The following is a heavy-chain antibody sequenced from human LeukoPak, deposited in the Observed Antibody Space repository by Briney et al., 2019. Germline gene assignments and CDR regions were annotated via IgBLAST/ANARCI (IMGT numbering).Heavy chain of an antibody. J-gene: IGHJ6*02. CDR1: GVTLSTYA. CDR2: ISGSDAST. Sequence: GGSLRLSCAASGVTLSTYAMSWVRQAPGKGLEWVSGISGSDASTFYADSVMGRFTISRDNSMNTLYLQMNNVRAEDAAIYFCARRGSEWNSYFYPMDVWGQGTTVTVSS. CDR3: ARRGSEWNSYFYPMDV. D-gene: IGHD3-3*01. V-gene: IGHV3-23*01.